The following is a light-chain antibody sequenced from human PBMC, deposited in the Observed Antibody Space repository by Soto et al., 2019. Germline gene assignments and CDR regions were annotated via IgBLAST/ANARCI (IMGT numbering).Light chain of an antibody. CDR2: GTS. CDR1: QSVSNNY. CDR3: QQYGSSGT. J-gene: IGKJ1*01. Sequence: EIVLTQSPGTLSLSPGERATLSCRASQSVSNNYVAWYQQKPGQAPRLLIYGTSNRANGLPDRFSGRGCGADFPLTISRLEPEVLAVYYWQQYGSSGTFGQGTKVEIK. V-gene: IGKV3-20*01.